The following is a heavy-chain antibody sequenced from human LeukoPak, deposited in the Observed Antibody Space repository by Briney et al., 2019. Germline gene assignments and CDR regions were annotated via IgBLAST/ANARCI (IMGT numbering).Heavy chain of an antibody. D-gene: IGHD1-26*01. CDR1: GIAVSGNY. Sequence: PGGSLRLSCAASGIAVSGNYMSWVRQTPGKGLEWVSFISINTNTFYADSVRGRFTISRDTSKNTLLLQMNSLGDEDSAIYYCAIAQTWDGLFESWGQGTLVTVSS. CDR2: ISINTNT. V-gene: IGHV3-53*01. CDR3: AIAQTWDGLFES. J-gene: IGHJ4*02.